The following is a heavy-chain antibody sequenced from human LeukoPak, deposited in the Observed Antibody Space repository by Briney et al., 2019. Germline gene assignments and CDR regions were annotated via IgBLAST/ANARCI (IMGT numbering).Heavy chain of an antibody. Sequence: PSGTRSLTCAVSGASISSSNWWSWVRQPPGKGLEWIGEIYHGGSTNYNPSLKSRVTISVDKSKNQFSLKLSSVTAADTAVYYCARASPHYYDSSGYHNWFDPWGQGTLVTVSS. V-gene: IGHV4-4*02. CDR2: IYHGGST. CDR1: GASISSSNW. D-gene: IGHD3-22*01. CDR3: ARASPHYYDSSGYHNWFDP. J-gene: IGHJ5*02.